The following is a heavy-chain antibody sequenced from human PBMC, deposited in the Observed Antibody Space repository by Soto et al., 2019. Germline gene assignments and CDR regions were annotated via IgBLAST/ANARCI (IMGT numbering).Heavy chain of an antibody. Sequence: QVQLQQWGAGLLKPSETLSLTCAVYGGSFSGYYWSWIRQPPGKGLEWIGEINHSGTTNYNPSLNSRVTIAVDLSKYQFSLRLSSVTAADTAVYYGARGLPQRVRSLPNFGARHYYMDVWGKGPTVTVCS. J-gene: IGHJ6*03. CDR1: GGSFSGYY. CDR3: ARGLPQRVRSLPNFGARHYYMDV. V-gene: IGHV4-34*01. D-gene: IGHD3-10*01. CDR2: INHSGTT.